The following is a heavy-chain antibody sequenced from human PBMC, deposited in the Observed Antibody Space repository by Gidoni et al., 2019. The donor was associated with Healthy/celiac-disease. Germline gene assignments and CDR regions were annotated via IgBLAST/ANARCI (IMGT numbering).Heavy chain of an antibody. CDR2: INSDGSST. J-gene: IGHJ4*02. D-gene: IGHD6-13*01. CDR3: ARVWSSWKNFDY. V-gene: IGHV3-74*01. Sequence: EVQLVESGGGFVQPGGSLRLSCAASGFTFSSYWMHWVRQSPGKGLVWVSRINSDGSSTSYADAVKGRFTISRDNAKNTLYLQMNSLGAEDTAVYYCARVWSSWKNFDYWGQGTLVTVSS. CDR1: GFTFSSYW.